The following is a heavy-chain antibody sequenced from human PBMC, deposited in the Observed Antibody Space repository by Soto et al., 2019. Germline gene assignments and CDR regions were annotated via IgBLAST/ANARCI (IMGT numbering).Heavy chain of an antibody. V-gene: IGHV6-1*01. Sequence: SQTRSVTRVISGPSVSTDMAAWNCVRQSPSRGLEWLGRTYYRSKWKNDYAVSVNSRITIKPDTSKNQLSLQLNSVTPEDTAVYYCVRAVDSSFDYWGQGTLVTVSS. D-gene: IGHD6-13*01. J-gene: IGHJ4*02. CDR1: GPSVSTDMAA. CDR3: VRAVDSSFDY. CDR2: TYYRSKWKN.